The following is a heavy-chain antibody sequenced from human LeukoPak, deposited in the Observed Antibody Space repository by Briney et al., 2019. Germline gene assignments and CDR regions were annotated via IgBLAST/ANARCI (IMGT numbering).Heavy chain of an antibody. D-gene: IGHD3-10*02. CDR2: ISSSGSTI. V-gene: IGHV3-11*04. J-gene: IGHJ6*04. CDR1: EFTLSDYY. CDR3: AELGVTMIGGV. Sequence: GGSLRLSCVASEFTLSDYYMSWIRQAPGKGLEWVSYISSSGSTIYYADSVKGRFTISRDNAKNSLYLQMNSLRAEDTAVYYCAELGVTMIGGVWGKGTTVTISS.